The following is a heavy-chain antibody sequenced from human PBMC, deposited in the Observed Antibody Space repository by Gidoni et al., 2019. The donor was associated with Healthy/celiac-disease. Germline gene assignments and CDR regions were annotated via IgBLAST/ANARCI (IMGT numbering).Heavy chain of an antibody. CDR3: ASLDIVVVPAAIVDWFDP. Sequence: EVQLLESGGGLVQPGGSLRLSCAASGFTFSSYAMSWVRQAPGKGLEWVSAISGSGGSTYYADSVKGRFTISRDNSKNTLYLQMNSLRAEDTAVYYCASLDIVVVPAAIVDWFDPWGQGTLVTVSS. D-gene: IGHD2-2*03. CDR1: GFTFSSYA. CDR2: ISGSGGST. J-gene: IGHJ5*02. V-gene: IGHV3-23*01.